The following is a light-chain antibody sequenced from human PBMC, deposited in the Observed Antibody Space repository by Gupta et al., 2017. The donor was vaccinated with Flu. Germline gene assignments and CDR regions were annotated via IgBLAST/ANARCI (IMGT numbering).Light chain of an antibody. CDR1: SSDVGGYNY. V-gene: IGLV2-14*01. J-gene: IGLJ3*02. Sequence: QSALTQPASVSGSPGQSITISCTGTSSDVGGYNYVSWYQQHPGKAPKLIIYEVSNRPSGVSNRFSGSKYGNTASLTISGLQAEDEADYYCCSYTRSSTLGFGGGTKLTVL. CDR3: CSYTRSSTLG. CDR2: EVS.